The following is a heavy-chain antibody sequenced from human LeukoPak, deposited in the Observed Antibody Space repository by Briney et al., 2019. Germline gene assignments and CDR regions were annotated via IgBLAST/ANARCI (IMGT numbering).Heavy chain of an antibody. Sequence: GGSLRLSCAASGFTFSSYGMHWVRQAPGKGLDWVSLISYDGTNKYYADSVKGRFSISRDNSRNTLYLQLNSLRPEDTAMYFCAIIVDHINYWGQGTQVTVSS. D-gene: IGHD3-16*02. CDR2: ISYDGTNK. CDR1: GFTFSSYG. J-gene: IGHJ4*02. V-gene: IGHV3-30*03. CDR3: AIIVDHINY.